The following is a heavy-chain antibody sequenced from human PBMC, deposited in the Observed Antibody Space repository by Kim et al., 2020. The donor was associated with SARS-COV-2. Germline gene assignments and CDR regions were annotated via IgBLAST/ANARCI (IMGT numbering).Heavy chain of an antibody. V-gene: IGHV1-69*13. CDR2: IIPIFGTA. J-gene: IGHJ4*02. Sequence: SAKVSCKASGGTFSSYAISWVRQAPGQGLEWMGGIIPIFGTANYAQKFQGRVTITADESTSTAYMELSSLRSEDTAVYYCAREGPRGNYFDYWGQGTLVTVSS. CDR1: GGTFSSYA. CDR3: AREGPRGNYFDY.